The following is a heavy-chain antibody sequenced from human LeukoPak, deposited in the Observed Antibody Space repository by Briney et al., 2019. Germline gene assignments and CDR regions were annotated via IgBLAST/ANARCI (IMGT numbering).Heavy chain of an antibody. Sequence: SETLSLTCTVSGGSISSYYWSWIRQPPGKGLEWIGYIYYSGSTNYNPSLKSRVTISVDTSKNQFSLKLSSVTAADTAVYYCVRGVYIVATISNNWFDPWGQGTLVTVSS. CDR2: IYYSGST. D-gene: IGHD5-12*01. CDR3: VRGVYIVATISNNWFDP. J-gene: IGHJ5*02. V-gene: IGHV4-59*01. CDR1: GGSISSYY.